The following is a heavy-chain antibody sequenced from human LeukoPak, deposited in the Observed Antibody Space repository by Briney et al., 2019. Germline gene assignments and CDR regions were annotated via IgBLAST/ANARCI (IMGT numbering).Heavy chain of an antibody. V-gene: IGHV3-48*03. CDR3: AELGITMIGGV. J-gene: IGHJ6*04. CDR1: GFTLSSYE. D-gene: IGHD3-10*02. CDR2: ISSSGSTI. Sequence: GGSLRLSCAASGFTLSSYEMNWVRQAPGKGLEWVSYISSSGSTIYYADSVKGRFTISRDNAKNSLYLQMNSVRAEDTAVYYCAELGITMIGGVWGKGTTVTISS.